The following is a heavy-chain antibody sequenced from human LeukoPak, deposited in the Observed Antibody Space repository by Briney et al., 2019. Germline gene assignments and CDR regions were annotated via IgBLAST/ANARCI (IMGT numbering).Heavy chain of an antibody. V-gene: IGHV1-18*04. Sequence: ASVKVSCKASGFTFIDYGISGVRQAPGQGLEWMGWISPYNGNTNYAQKVQDRVTMTTDTSTSTAYMELRSLRSDDTAVYYCARESTTFDYWGQGTLVTVSS. CDR3: ARESTTFDY. D-gene: IGHD1-1*01. CDR2: ISPYNGNT. CDR1: GFTFIDYG. J-gene: IGHJ4*02.